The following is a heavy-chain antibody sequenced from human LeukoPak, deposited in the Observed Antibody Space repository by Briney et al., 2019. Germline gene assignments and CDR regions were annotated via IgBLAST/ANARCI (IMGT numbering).Heavy chain of an antibody. CDR3: AKLGYCSSTSCRYDAFDI. D-gene: IGHD2-2*01. J-gene: IGHJ3*02. CDR2: ISGSGGST. CDR1: GFTFSSYS. Sequence: PGGSLRLSCAASGFTFSSYSMSWVRQAPGKGLEWVSAISGSGGSTYYADSVKRRFTISRDNSKNTPYLQMNSLRAEDTAVYYCAKLGYCSSTSCRYDAFDIWGQGTMVTVSS. V-gene: IGHV3-23*01.